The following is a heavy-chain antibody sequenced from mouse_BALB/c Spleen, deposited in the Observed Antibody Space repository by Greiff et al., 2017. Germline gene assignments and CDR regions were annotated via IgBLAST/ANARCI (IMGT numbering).Heavy chain of an antibody. D-gene: IGHD1-1*01. Sequence: EVMLVESGGGLVQPGGSRKLSCAASGFTFSSFGMHWVRQAPEKGLEWVAYISSGSSTIYYADTVKGRFTISRDNPKNTLFLQMTSLRSEDTAMYYCARRGITTVAPFAYWGQGTLVTVSA. CDR1: GFTFSSFG. CDR2: ISSGSSTI. CDR3: ARRGITTVAPFAY. J-gene: IGHJ3*01. V-gene: IGHV5-17*02.